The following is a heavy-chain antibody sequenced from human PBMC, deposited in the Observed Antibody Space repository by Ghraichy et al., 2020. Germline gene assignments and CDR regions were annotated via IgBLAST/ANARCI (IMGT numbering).Heavy chain of an antibody. J-gene: IGHJ4*02. V-gene: IGHV3-7*01. D-gene: IGHD5-12*01. CDR2: MNQDGSEK. Sequence: GGSLRLSCTASGFIFSNYWMSWVRQAPGKGLEWVANMNQDGSEKYYVNSVKGRFTISRYNAKNSLYLQMNSLRAEDTAVYYCARDRHIVVDGRRGDYWGQGTLVTVSS. CDR3: ARDRHIVVDGRRGDY. CDR1: GFIFSNYW.